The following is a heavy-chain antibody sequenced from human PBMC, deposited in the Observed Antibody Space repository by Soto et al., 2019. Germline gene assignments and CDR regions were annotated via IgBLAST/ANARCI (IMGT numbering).Heavy chain of an antibody. CDR2: ISGSGGST. V-gene: IGHV3-23*01. CDR1: GFTFSSYA. Sequence: GGSLRLSCAASGFTFSSYAMSWVRQAPGKGLEWVSAISGSGGSTYYADSVMGRFTNSEDNSKNTLYLQMSGLRAEDTAVYYCAKEEQWVELRLPYFDYWGQGTLVTVSS. CDR3: AKEEQWVELRLPYFDY. D-gene: IGHD6-19*01. J-gene: IGHJ4*02.